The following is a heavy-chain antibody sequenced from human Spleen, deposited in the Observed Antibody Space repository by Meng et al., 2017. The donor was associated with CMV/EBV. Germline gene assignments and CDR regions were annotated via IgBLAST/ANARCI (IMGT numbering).Heavy chain of an antibody. D-gene: IGHD3-10*01. CDR1: GFTFRNAW. V-gene: IGHV3-15*01. Sequence: VQAGALGGGLGRPGGSLLLFWVACGFTFRNAWMGWVRQAPGKGLELVGRIKRKTDGGTTDYAAPVKGRFTISRDDSKNTLYLQMNSLKTEDTAVYYCTTDTTHYYGMGYWGQGTLVTSPQ. J-gene: IGHJ4*02. CDR3: TTDTTHYYGMGY. CDR2: IKRKTDGGTT.